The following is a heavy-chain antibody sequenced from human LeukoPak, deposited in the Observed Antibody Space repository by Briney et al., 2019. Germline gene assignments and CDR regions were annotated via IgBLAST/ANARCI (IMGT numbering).Heavy chain of an antibody. Sequence: GGSLRLSCAASGFSFGSYGIHWVRQAPGKGLEWVAVISHEGSVEYHADSVKGRFTVSRDNSKNMVYLQMNSLRAEDTAVHYCARTREQWQVLDYWGQGTLVIVSS. D-gene: IGHD6-19*01. CDR1: GFSFGSYG. V-gene: IGHV3-30*03. J-gene: IGHJ4*02. CDR3: ARTREQWQVLDY. CDR2: ISHEGSVE.